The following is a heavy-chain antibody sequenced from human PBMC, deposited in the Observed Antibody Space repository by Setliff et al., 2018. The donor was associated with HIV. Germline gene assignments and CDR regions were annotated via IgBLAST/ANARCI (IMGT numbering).Heavy chain of an antibody. J-gene: IGHJ6*03. CDR3: ARWPTTASRYYYYYMDV. V-gene: IGHV5-51*01. Sequence: GESLKISCKGSGYSFTTYWIGWVRQMPGKGLEWMGIIYPGNSDTRYSPDFQGQVTISADKSIANAYLHWRSLQASDTAVYYCARWPTTASRYYYYYMDVWGKGTTVTVSS. D-gene: IGHD4-17*01. CDR1: GYSFTTYW. CDR2: IYPGNSDT.